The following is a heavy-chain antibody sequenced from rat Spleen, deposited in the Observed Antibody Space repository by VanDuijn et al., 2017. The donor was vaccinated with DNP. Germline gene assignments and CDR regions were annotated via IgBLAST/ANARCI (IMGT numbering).Heavy chain of an antibody. CDR3: ASPLRGTSYAMDV. CDR1: RFTFSDFN. CDR2: IIFDGTRT. Sequence: EVQLVESGGGLVQPGRSLKLSCAATRFTFSDFNMAWVRQAPKKGLEWVAAIIFDGTRTYYRDSVKGRFTISRDNLKGILYRQMDSLRSEDTATYYCASPLRGTSYAMDVWGQGTSVTVSS. D-gene: IGHD4-3*01. J-gene: IGHJ4*01. V-gene: IGHV5S10*01.